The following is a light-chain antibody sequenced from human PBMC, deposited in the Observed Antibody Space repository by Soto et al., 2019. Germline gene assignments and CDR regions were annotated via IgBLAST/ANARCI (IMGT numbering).Light chain of an antibody. CDR3: QQSYTTPRT. CDR1: QSISSY. CDR2: AAS. J-gene: IGKJ1*01. Sequence: DIEMTQSPSSLSASVGDKVTITCRASQSISSYLNWYQQKPGNAPNLLIYAASTLQSGVPSRFSAIGSETDFTLTISNLQAEDFATCYCQQSYTTPRTFSQGTKCEVK. V-gene: IGKV1-39*01.